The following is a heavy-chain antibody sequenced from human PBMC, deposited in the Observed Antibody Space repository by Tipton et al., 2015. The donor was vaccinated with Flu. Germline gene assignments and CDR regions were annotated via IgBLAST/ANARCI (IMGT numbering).Heavy chain of an antibody. V-gene: IGHV4-59*08. D-gene: IGHD1-26*01. CDR1: GGSINSYY. J-gene: IGHJ5*02. Sequence: TLSLTCSVSGGSINSYYWSWIRQPPGKGLEWIGYIYYSGSTYYNPSLKSRVTISVDTSKNQFSLKLSSVTAADTAVYYCARHSGWFDPWGQGTLVTVSS. CDR3: ARHSGWFDP. CDR2: IYYSGST.